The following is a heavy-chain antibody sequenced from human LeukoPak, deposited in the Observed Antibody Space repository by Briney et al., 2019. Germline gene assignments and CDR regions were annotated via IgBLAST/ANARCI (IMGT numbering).Heavy chain of an antibody. D-gene: IGHD5-12*01. V-gene: IGHV3-48*03. J-gene: IGHJ4*02. CDR3: ARRSSYLPRAWLKRGYYFDY. CDR1: GFTFRSYE. CDR2: ISSSGSTI. Sequence: GGSLRLSCAASGFTFRSYEMNWVRQAPGKGLEWVSYISSSGSTIYYADSVKGRFTISRDNAKNSLYLQMNSLRAEDTAVYYCARRSSYLPRAWLKRGYYFDYWGQGTLVTVSS.